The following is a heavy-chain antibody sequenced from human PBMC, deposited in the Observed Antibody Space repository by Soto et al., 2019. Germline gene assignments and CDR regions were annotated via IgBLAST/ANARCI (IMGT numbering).Heavy chain of an antibody. Sequence: GGSLRLSCAASGSTFSSYGMHWVRQAPGKGLEWVAVISYDGSNKYYADSVKGRFTISRDNSKNTLYLQMNSLRAEDTAVYYCAKDQGIAAAVFHHDVDYWGQGTLVTVSS. D-gene: IGHD6-13*01. V-gene: IGHV3-30*18. CDR2: ISYDGSNK. J-gene: IGHJ4*02. CDR3: AKDQGIAAAVFHHDVDY. CDR1: GSTFSSYG.